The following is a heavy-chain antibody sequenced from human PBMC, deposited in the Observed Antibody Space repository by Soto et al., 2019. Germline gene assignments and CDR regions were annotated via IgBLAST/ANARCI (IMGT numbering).Heavy chain of an antibody. J-gene: IGHJ6*02. D-gene: IGHD1-1*01. V-gene: IGHV3-48*02. CDR1: GFDFGKYN. CDR2: ISNTSRTK. CDR3: ARDGNRGYDMDV. Sequence: EVQVVESGGGLIQPGGSLRLSCAGSGFDFGKYNMDWVRQAPGKGLEWISYISNTSRTKFYADSVKGRFTISRDNARSSLFLEMNSLRDEDTAIYYCARDGNRGYDMDVWGQGTTVTVSS.